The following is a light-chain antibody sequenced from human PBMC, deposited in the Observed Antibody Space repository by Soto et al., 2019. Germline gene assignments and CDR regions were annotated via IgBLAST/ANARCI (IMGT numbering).Light chain of an antibody. J-gene: IGKJ1*01. V-gene: IGKV1-5*03. Sequence: DIQMTQPPSTLSGSVGDRVTITCRASQPISRWWAWHQQKPGTAPKPPIYKASTLKSRVPSRFLGSGAGTQFSLTISSLQPDVFATYYGQHDKRDSEGFGQGAKVELK. CDR3: QHDKRDSEG. CDR1: QPISRW. CDR2: KAS.